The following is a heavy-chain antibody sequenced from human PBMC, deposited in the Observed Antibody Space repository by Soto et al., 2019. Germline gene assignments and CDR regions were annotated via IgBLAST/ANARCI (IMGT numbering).Heavy chain of an antibody. CDR2: IYYSGST. D-gene: IGHD1-26*01. CDR3: ARGNLVGATKTFGY. V-gene: IGHV4-31*03. J-gene: IGHJ4*02. Sequence: LSLTCTVSGGSISSGGYYWSWIRQHPGKGLEWIGYIYYSGSTYYNPSLKSRVTISVDTSKNQFSLKLSSVTVADTAVYYCARGNLVGATKTFGYWGQGTLVTVSS. CDR1: GGSISSGGYY.